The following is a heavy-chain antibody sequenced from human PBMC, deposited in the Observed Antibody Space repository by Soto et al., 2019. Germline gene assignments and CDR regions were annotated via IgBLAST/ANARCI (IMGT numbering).Heavy chain of an antibody. Sequence: EVQLVESGGGLVKPGGSLRLSCAASGFTFSSYSMNWVRQAPGKGLEWVSSISSSSSYIYYSDSVKGRFTISRDNAKNSLYLQMNSLRDEDTAVYYCARDLSVAVAGTKNYYYYGMDVWGQGTTVTVSS. J-gene: IGHJ6*02. CDR3: ARDLSVAVAGTKNYYYYGMDV. CDR2: ISSSSSYI. D-gene: IGHD6-19*01. CDR1: GFTFSSYS. V-gene: IGHV3-21*01.